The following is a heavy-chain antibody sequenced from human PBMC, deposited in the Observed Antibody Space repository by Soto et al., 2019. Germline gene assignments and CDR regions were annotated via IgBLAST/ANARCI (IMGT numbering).Heavy chain of an antibody. J-gene: IGHJ4*02. D-gene: IGHD6-13*01. CDR1: GYSFTSYA. CDR2: INVGNGKS. Sequence: QVQLVQSGAEVKKPGASVKVSCKTSGYSFTSYAIHWVRQAPGQGLEWMGWINVGNGKSRYSQMFQGRVTITRGTSVTTAYMELSSLRFDDTAVYYCARAGYSSTWDSYFDHGCQGTLVTVSS. V-gene: IGHV1-3*01. CDR3: ARAGYSSTWDSYFDH.